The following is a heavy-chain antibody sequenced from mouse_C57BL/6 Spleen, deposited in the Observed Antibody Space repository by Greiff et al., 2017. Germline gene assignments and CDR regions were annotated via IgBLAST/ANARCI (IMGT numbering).Heavy chain of an antibody. CDR2: IDPSDGYT. CDR3: ARGGDSSGSGGWFAD. J-gene: IGHJ3*01. D-gene: IGHD3-2*02. V-gene: IGHV1-69*01. Sequence: QVQLQQPGAELVMPGASVKLSCKASGYTFTSYWMPWVKQRPGQGLEWIGEIDPSDGYTNYNQKFKGKATVTVDKSSSTAYMQLSSLTSEDSAVYYCARGGDSSGSGGWFADWGQGTLVTVSA. CDR1: GYTFTSYW.